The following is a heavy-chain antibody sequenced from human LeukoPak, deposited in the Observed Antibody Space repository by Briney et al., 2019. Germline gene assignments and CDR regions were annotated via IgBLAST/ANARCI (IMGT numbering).Heavy chain of an antibody. CDR2: INPKSGGT. J-gene: IGHJ4*02. D-gene: IGHD3-9*01. CDR1: SYTFTDDY. V-gene: IGHV1-2*02. Sequence: ASVQVSCKASSYTFTDDYIHWVRQARGQGLEWMGWINPKSGGTNYAQKFQGRVTMTRDTSISTAYMELSRLRSDDTAVYYCARDRWRYYDILTGLYYFDYWGQGTLVTVSS. CDR3: ARDRWRYYDILTGLYYFDY.